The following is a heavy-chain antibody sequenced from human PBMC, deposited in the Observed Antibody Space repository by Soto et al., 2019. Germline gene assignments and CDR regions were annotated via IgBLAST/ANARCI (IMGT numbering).Heavy chain of an antibody. CDR3: AKVDRYSSGWSYYAPEYYYYGMDV. CDR1: GFTFSTYA. D-gene: IGHD6-19*01. Sequence: EVQLLESGGGLVQPGGSLRLSCAASGFTFSTYALSWVRQSPGTGLEWVSAISGSGDDTYYTHSVKGPFTLSRDHSKNTLCLTMDRLRVEDTATYYCAKVDRYSSGWSYYAPEYYYYGMDVWGQGTTVTVSS. CDR2: ISGSGDDT. V-gene: IGHV3-23*01. J-gene: IGHJ6*02.